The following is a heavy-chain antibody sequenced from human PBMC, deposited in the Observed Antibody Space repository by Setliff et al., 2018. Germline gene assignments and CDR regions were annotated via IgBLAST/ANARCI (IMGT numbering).Heavy chain of an antibody. CDR1: GGSFSGYY. Sequence: SETLSLTCAVYGGSFSGYYWSWIRQPPGKGLEWIGEINHSGSTNYNPSLKSRVTISVDTSKNQFSLKLSSVTAADTAVYYCARSPGRGGSCYPGTFDYWGQGTLVTVSS. V-gene: IGHV4-34*01. CDR2: INHSGST. D-gene: IGHD2-15*01. J-gene: IGHJ4*02. CDR3: ARSPGRGGSCYPGTFDY.